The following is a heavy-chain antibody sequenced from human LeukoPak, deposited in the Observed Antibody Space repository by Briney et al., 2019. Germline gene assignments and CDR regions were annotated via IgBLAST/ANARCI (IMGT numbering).Heavy chain of an antibody. CDR3: AKSAQWPFDY. D-gene: IGHD6-19*01. CDR1: GFTFSSYG. J-gene: IGHJ4*02. Sequence: GGSLRLSCAASGFTFSSYGMHWVRQAPGKGLEWVAVISYDGSNKYYADSVKGRFTISRDNSKNTLHLQMNSLRAEDTAVYYCAKSAQWPFDYWGQGTLVTVSS. V-gene: IGHV3-30*18. CDR2: ISYDGSNK.